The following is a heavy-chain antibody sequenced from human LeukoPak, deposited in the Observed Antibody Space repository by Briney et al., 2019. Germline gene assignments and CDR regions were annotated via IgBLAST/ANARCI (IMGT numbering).Heavy chain of an antibody. J-gene: IGHJ4*02. V-gene: IGHV3-7*01. Sequence: GGSLRLSCAASGFTFISYWMSWVRQAPGKGLEWVANIKQDGGEKYYVDSVEGRFTISIDNAKNSLYLQMNSLRAEDTAVYYCARLAGAVACWFDYWGQGTLVTVSS. CDR1: GFTFISYW. CDR3: ARLAGAVACWFDY. CDR2: IKQDGGEK. D-gene: IGHD6-19*01.